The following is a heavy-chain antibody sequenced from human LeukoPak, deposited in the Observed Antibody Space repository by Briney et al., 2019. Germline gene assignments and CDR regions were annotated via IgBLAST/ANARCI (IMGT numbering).Heavy chain of an antibody. Sequence: KPSETLSLTCSVSGGSISSSSYYWSWIRQPPGQGLEWIGYIYYSGSTNYSPSLKSRVTISVDTSKNQFSLKLSSVTAADTAVYYCARQGGWLQSNWYFDLWGRGTLVTVSS. J-gene: IGHJ2*01. D-gene: IGHD5-24*01. CDR3: ARQGGWLQSNWYFDL. CDR1: GGSISSSSYY. CDR2: IYYSGST. V-gene: IGHV4-61*05.